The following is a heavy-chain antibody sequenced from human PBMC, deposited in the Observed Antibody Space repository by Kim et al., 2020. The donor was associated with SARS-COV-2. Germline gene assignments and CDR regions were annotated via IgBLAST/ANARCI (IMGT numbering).Heavy chain of an antibody. J-gene: IGHJ2*01. CDR3: AREDNSWYSGTNWYFDL. V-gene: IGHV1-69*13. Sequence: SVKVSCKASGGTFSSYAISWVRQAPGQGLEWMGGIIPIFGTANYAQKFQGRVTITADESTSTAYMELSSLRSEDTAVYYCAREDNSWYSGTNWYFDLWGRGTLVTVSS. CDR1: GGTFSSYA. CDR2: IIPIFGTA. D-gene: IGHD6-13*01.